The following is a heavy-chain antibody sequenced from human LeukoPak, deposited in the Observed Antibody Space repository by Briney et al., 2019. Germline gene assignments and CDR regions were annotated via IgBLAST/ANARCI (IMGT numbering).Heavy chain of an antibody. D-gene: IGHD5-24*01. CDR2: TYYSGST. J-gene: IGHJ4*02. Sequence: PSETLSLTCTVSGGSISSYYWSWIRQPPGKGLEWIGYTYYSGSTNYNPSLKSRVTISVDTSKNQFSLKLSSVTAADTAVYYCARVRAGGEMATIRDYYFDYWGQGTLVTVSS. CDR1: GGSISSYY. V-gene: IGHV4-59*01. CDR3: ARVRAGGEMATIRDYYFDY.